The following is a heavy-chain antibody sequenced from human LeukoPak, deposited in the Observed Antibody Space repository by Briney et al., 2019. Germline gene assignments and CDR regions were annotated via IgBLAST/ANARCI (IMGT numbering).Heavy chain of an antibody. Sequence: GGSLRLSCAASGFTFSSYSMNWVRQAPGKGLEWVSSISSSSSYIYYADSVKGRLTISRDNAKNSPYLQMNSLRAEDTAVYYCARDPGSLYDILTGYYKGGDYWGQGTLVTVSS. J-gene: IGHJ4*02. D-gene: IGHD3-9*01. CDR3: ARDPGSLYDILTGYYKGGDY. CDR1: GFTFSSYS. V-gene: IGHV3-21*01. CDR2: ISSSSSYI.